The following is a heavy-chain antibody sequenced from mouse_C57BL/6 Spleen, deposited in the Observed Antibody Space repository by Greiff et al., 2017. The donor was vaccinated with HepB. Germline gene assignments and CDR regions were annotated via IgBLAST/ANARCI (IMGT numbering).Heavy chain of an antibody. CDR3: ARSGTTTVPDY. Sequence: QVQLQQPGAELVKPGASVKLSCKASGYTFTSYWMHWVNQRPGQGLEWIGMIHPNSGSTNYNEKFKSKATLTVDKSSSTAYMQLSSLTSEDSAVYYCARSGTTTVPDYWGQGTTRTVSS. V-gene: IGHV1-64*01. CDR1: GYTFTSYW. J-gene: IGHJ2*01. CDR2: IHPNSGST. D-gene: IGHD1-1*01.